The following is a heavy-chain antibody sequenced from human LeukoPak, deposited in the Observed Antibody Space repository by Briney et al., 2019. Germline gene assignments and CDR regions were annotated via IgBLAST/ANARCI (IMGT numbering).Heavy chain of an antibody. CDR1: GDSVSSNSAA. Sequence: SQTLSLTCAISGDSVSSNSAAWHWIRQSPSRGLEWLGRTYYRSKWYNDYAVSVKSRITINPDTSKNQFSLQLNSVTPEDTAVYYCARGGVGSSWYTSYYYYGMDVWGQGTTVTVSS. V-gene: IGHV6-1*01. CDR3: ARGGVGSSWYTSYYYYGMDV. D-gene: IGHD6-13*01. CDR2: TYYRSKWYN. J-gene: IGHJ6*02.